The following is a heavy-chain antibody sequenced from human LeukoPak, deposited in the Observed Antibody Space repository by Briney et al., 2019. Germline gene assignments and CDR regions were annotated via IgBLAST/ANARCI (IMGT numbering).Heavy chain of an antibody. CDR2: ISGSGGST. CDR1: GFTFSSYA. J-gene: IGHJ5*02. D-gene: IGHD2-2*01. CDR3: AKSRYCSSASCYGWNWFDP. V-gene: IGHV3-23*01. Sequence: PGGSLRLSCAASGFTFSSYAMSWVRQAPGKGLEWVSAISGSGGSTYYADSVKGRFIISRDNSKNTLYLQMNSLRAEDTAVYYCAKSRYCSSASCYGWNWFDPWGQGTLVTVSS.